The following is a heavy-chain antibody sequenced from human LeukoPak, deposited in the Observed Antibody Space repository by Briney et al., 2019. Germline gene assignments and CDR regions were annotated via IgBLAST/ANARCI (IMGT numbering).Heavy chain of an antibody. J-gene: IGHJ5*02. D-gene: IGHD3/OR15-3a*01. CDR3: ARDVDETNWFDL. CDR2: INPNSGGT. V-gene: IGHV1-2*02. CDR1: GYTFTGYY. Sequence: ASVKVSCKASGYTFTGYYMHWVRQAPGQGLEWMGWINPNSGGTNYAQKFQGGVTMTRDTSISTAYMELSRLRSDDTAVYYCARDVDETNWFDLWGQGTLVTVSS.